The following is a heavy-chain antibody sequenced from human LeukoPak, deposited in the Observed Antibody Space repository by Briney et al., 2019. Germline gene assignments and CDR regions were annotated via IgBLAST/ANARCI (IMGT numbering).Heavy chain of an antibody. CDR3: AKFAGDSSGLYSYFDY. Sequence: PGGSLRLSCAVSGVIFSNYAMAWVRQAQGKGLEWVSTISGSGAGTYYADSAKGRYTISRDNSKNTVFLQMNSLRAEDTAVYYCAKFAGDSSGLYSYFDYWGQGTLVTVSS. CDR2: ISGSGAGT. D-gene: IGHD6-19*01. CDR1: GVIFSNYA. J-gene: IGHJ4*02. V-gene: IGHV3-23*01.